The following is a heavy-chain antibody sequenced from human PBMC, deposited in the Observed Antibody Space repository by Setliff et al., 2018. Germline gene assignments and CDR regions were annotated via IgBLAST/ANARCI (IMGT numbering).Heavy chain of an antibody. J-gene: IGHJ4*02. CDR2: IKQDGSDK. CDR3: ARTCSGSGCYAGLES. D-gene: IGHD2-15*01. CDR1: GFTFSNHW. Sequence: PGGSLRLSCAASGFTFSNHWMTWVRQAPGKGLEWVANIKQDGSDKYHADSVKGRFTISRDNSKNTLYLQMNSLRPEDTAVYYCARTCSGSGCYAGLESWGQGTPVTVSS. V-gene: IGHV3-7*01.